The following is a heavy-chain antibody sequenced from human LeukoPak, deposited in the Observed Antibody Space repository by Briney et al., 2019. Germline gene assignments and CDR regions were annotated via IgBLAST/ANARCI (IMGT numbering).Heavy chain of an antibody. J-gene: IGHJ3*02. CDR2: IYYSGTS. CDR3: ARHDQVSTSSPKFNDAFDI. Sequence: TPSETLSLTCTVSGDFMTSYYWSWIRQPPGKGLEWIGNIYYSGTSNYNPSLRSRVTISEDTSKNQFSLELNSVTVADTAVYYCARHDQVSTSSPKFNDAFDIWGQGTMVTVSS. D-gene: IGHD2-2*01. V-gene: IGHV4-59*08. CDR1: GDFMTSYY.